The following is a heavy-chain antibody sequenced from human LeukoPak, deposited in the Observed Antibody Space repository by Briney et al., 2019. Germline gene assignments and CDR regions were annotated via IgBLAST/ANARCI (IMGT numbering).Heavy chain of an antibody. CDR2: IYTSGST. J-gene: IGHJ3*02. CDR3: ASMDFGEDAFDI. Sequence: SETLSLTCTVSGGSISSYYWSWIRQPAGKGLEWIGRIYTSGSTNYNPALKSRVTMSVDTSKNQFSLKLSSVTAADTAVYYCASMDFGEDAFDIWGQGTMVTVSS. V-gene: IGHV4-4*07. CDR1: GGSISSYY. D-gene: IGHD3-10*01.